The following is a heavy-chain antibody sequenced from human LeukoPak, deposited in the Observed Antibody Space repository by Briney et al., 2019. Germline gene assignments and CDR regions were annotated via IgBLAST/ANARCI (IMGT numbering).Heavy chain of an antibody. CDR1: GFIFSDHY. J-gene: IGHJ6*02. D-gene: IGHD2-8*02. V-gene: IGHV3-11*06. CDR3: SGGSDSDYFFYYGVDV. CDR2: ISSGRSYT. Sequence: GESLRLSCAASGFIFSDHYMTWIRQAPGKGLEWVSYISSGRSYTHYADSVKGRFTISRDNAKSSLYLQMNSLRAEDTAVYYCSGGSDSDYFFYYGVDVWGQGTTVTVSS.